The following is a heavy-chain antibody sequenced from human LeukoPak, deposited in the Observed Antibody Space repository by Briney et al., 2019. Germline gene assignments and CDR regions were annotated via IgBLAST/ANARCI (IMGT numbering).Heavy chain of an antibody. CDR3: ARVRDYVLGSYRYFDY. CDR2: IKQDGSEK. CDR1: GFTFSSYW. D-gene: IGHD3-16*02. V-gene: IGHV3-7*01. Sequence: AGGSLRLSCAASGFTFSSYWMSWVRQAPGKGLEWVANIKQDGSEKYYVDSVKGRFTISRDNAKNSLYLQMNSLRAEDTAVYYCARVRDYVLGSYRYFDYWGQGTLVTVSS. J-gene: IGHJ4*02.